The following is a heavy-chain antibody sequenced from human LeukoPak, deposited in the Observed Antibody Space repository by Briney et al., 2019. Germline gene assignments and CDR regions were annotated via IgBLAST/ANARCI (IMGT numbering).Heavy chain of an antibody. J-gene: IGHJ4*02. Sequence: GGSLRLSCAASGFTFRSHWMHWVRQVPGKGLVRVSRITSDGSSTSYADSVKGRFTISRDNAKNTAYLQMNSLRDEDTAVYFCARDYAGSPDYWGQGTLVTVSA. V-gene: IGHV3-74*01. CDR3: ARDYAGSPDY. CDR2: ITSDGSST. CDR1: GFTFRSHW. D-gene: IGHD3-10*01.